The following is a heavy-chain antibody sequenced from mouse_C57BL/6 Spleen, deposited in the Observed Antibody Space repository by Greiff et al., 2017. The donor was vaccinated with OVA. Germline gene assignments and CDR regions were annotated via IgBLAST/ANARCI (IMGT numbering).Heavy chain of an antibody. CDR3: SSYDGFDY. Sequence: EVQLQQSGPELVKPGASVKISCKASGYTFTDYYMNWVKQSHGKSLEWIGDINPNNGGTSYNQKFKGKATLTVDKSSSTAYLELRSLTSADSAVYCCSSYDGFDYWGQGTTLTVSS. V-gene: IGHV1-26*01. CDR2: INPNNGGT. J-gene: IGHJ2*01. D-gene: IGHD1-1*01. CDR1: GYTFTDYY.